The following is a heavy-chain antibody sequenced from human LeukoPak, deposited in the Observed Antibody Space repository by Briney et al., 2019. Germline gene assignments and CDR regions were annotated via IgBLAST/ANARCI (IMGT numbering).Heavy chain of an antibody. CDR1: GYTFTSYD. CDR2: MNPNSGNT. CDR3: ARLSGSYSFDY. V-gene: IGHV1-8*01. Sequence: ASVKVSCKTSGYTFTSYDINWVRPATGQGPEWMGWMNPNSGNTGYAQKFQGRVTMTRNTSISTAYMDLSSLRSEDTAVYYCARLSGSYSFDYWGQGTLVTVSS. D-gene: IGHD1-26*01. J-gene: IGHJ4*02.